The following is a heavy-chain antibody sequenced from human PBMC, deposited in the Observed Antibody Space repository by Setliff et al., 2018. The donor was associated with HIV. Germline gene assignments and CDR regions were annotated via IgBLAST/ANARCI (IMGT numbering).Heavy chain of an antibody. J-gene: IGHJ4*02. CDR3: ARDLIRITPHGDLPF. CDR2: INPKSGVT. D-gene: IGHD2-15*01. V-gene: IGHV1-2*06. CDR1: GYTFTDYY. Sequence: GASVKVSCKASGYTFTDYYIHWVRQAPGHGLEWVGRINPKSGVTSYAQNFRARVTMTRGTSSTTAYMELSTLRSDDTALYYCARDLIRITPHGDLPFWGQGTLVTVSS.